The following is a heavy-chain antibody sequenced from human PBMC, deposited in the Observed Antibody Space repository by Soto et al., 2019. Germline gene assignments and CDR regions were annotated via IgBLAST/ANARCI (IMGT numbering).Heavy chain of an antibody. CDR3: ARGGDYGDYFDY. D-gene: IGHD4-17*01. CDR1: GASVSHGY. CDR2: MYFGGSF. Sequence: PSETLSLTCNVSGASVSHGYWSWIRQPPGKGLEWIGFMYFGGSFNYNPSLTSRATISVETSKNQFSLKLSSVTAADTAVYYCARGGDYGDYFDYWGQGTLVTVSS. V-gene: IGHV4-59*02. J-gene: IGHJ4*02.